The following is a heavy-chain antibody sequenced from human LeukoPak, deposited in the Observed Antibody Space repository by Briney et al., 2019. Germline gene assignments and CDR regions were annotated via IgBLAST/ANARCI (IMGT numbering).Heavy chain of an antibody. CDR3: ASSVVGRSYYEGLGAFDI. CDR2: IIPIFGTA. Sequence: SVKVSCKASGGTFSSYAISWVRQAPGQGLEWMGGIIPIFGTANYAQKFQGRVTITADESTSTAYMELSSLRSEDTAVYYCASSVVGRSYYEGLGAFDIWGQGTMVTVSS. D-gene: IGHD1-26*01. J-gene: IGHJ3*02. CDR1: GGTFSSYA. V-gene: IGHV1-69*13.